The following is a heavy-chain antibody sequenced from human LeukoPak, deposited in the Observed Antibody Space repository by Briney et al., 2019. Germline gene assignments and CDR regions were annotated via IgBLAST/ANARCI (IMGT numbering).Heavy chain of an antibody. D-gene: IGHD3-22*01. V-gene: IGHV5-51*01. Sequence: GEALKISCKGSGYSFTSYWIGWVRQLPGEGLEWMGIIYPGDSDTRYSPSFQGQVTISADKSISTAYLQWSSLKASDTAMYYCARRYYYDSQWGLDAFDIWGQGTMVTVSS. J-gene: IGHJ3*02. CDR1: GYSFTSYW. CDR2: IYPGDSDT. CDR3: ARRYYYDSQWGLDAFDI.